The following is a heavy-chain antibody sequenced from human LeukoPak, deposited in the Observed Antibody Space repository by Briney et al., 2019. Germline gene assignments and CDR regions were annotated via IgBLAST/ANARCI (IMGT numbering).Heavy chain of an antibody. J-gene: IGHJ4*02. D-gene: IGHD3-10*01. CDR2: ISGSGGST. CDR1: GLTFTSYA. Sequence: RGSLRLSCAASGLTFTSYAISWVRQAPGKGLEWVSAISGSGGSTYYADSVKGRFTISRDNSRNTLYLQMNSLRADDTPVYYCAKEPDRSYDSGEPFAYWGQGTLVTVSS. V-gene: IGHV3-23*01. CDR3: AKEPDRSYDSGEPFAY.